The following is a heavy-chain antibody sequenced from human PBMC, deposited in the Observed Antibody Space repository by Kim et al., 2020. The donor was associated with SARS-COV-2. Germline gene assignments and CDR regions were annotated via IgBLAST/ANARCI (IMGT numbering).Heavy chain of an antibody. CDR3: ARLELQEFYYFDY. V-gene: IGHV5-51*01. D-gene: IGHD1-26*01. J-gene: IGHJ4*02. Sequence: YSPSFQGQVTISADKSISTAYLQWSSLKASDTAMYYCARLELQEFYYFDYWGQGTLVTVSS.